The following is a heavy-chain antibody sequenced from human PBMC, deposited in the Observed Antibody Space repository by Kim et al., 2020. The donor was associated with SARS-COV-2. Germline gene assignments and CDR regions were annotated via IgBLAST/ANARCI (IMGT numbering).Heavy chain of an antibody. D-gene: IGHD2-15*01. Sequence: SETLSLSCTVSGASLNSGDYYWTWVRRPPGKGLEWIGYVSYSGLTSYSPSLEGRVTISRDMAKNRFSLILTSVTAADTAVYYCARDCSDTYCNYGMDVWG. V-gene: IGHV4-61*08. J-gene: IGHJ6*01. CDR3: ARDCSDTYCNYGMDV. CDR2: VSYSGLT. CDR1: GASLNSGDYY.